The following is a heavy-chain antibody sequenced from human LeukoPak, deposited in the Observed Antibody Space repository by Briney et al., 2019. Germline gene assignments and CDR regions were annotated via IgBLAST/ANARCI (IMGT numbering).Heavy chain of an antibody. CDR2: IYYSGST. CDR1: GGSMSSYY. D-gene: IGHD2-15*01. V-gene: IGHV4-59*01. J-gene: IGHJ4*02. Sequence: SETLSLTCSVSGGSMSSYYWSWIRQPPGKGLEWIGYIYYSGSTNYNPSLKSRVTISVDTSKNQFSLKLSSVTAADTAVYYCAGVVVAAYHREYYFDYWGQGTLVTVSS. CDR3: AGVVVAAYHREYYFDY.